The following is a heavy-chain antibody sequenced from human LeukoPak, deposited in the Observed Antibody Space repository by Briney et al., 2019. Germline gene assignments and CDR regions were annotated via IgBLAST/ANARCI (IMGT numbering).Heavy chain of an antibody. CDR3: ARGHYYDTSGDY. J-gene: IGHJ4*02. D-gene: IGHD3-22*01. CDR1: GDSISSHY. CDR2: IDYSGGT. V-gene: IGHV4-59*11. Sequence: SETLSLTCAVSGDSISSHYWSWIRQPPGKGLEWIGYIDYSGGTNYNPSLTSRVTISVDTSKNQFSLNLSSVTAEDTAVYYCARGHYYDTSGDYWGQGTLVTVSS.